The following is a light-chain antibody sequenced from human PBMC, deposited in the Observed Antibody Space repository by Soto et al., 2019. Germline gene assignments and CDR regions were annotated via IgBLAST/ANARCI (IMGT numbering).Light chain of an antibody. J-gene: IGKJ1*01. CDR3: QQYNSLPLT. CDR1: QSVSSE. CDR2: GAS. V-gene: IGKV3-15*01. Sequence: EIVMTQSPATLYVSPGERATLSCRASQSVSSELAWYHQKPGQAPRLLIYGASTMATGIPARFSGSGSGTEFTLTLSSMQSEYFAVYYYQQYNSLPLTFGQRTKVHIQ.